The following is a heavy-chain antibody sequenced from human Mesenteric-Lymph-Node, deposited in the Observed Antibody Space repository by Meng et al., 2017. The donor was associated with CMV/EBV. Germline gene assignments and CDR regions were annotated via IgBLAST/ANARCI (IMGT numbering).Heavy chain of an antibody. CDR1: GYSFTSYW. CDR3: ARVGSLVSDTIGKHFDP. V-gene: IGHV5-51*01. D-gene: IGHD2-2*02. CDR2: IYPGDSDT. J-gene: IGHJ5*02. Sequence: GESLKISCNGSGYSFTSYWIGWVRQMPGKGLEWMGIIYPGDSDTRYSPSFQGQVTISADKSISTAYLQWSSLKASDTAMYYCARVGSLVSDTIGKHFDPWGQGTLVTVSS.